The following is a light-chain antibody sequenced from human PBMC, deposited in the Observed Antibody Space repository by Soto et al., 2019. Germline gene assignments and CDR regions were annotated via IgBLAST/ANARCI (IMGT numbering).Light chain of an antibody. Sequence: EIVMTQSPATLSVSPGERATLSCRASQSVSSNLAWYQQKPGQAPRLLIYGASTRATGIPARFSGSGSGTEFTLTISSLQSEDFAFYYCQQYNNCLITFGQGTRLEIK. J-gene: IGKJ5*01. V-gene: IGKV3-15*01. CDR1: QSVSSN. CDR3: QQYNNCLIT. CDR2: GAS.